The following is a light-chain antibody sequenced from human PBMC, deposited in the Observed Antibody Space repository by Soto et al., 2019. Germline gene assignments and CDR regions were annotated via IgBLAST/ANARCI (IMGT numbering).Light chain of an antibody. CDR3: SSYTSSNTGV. CDR1: SSDVGGYNY. CDR2: EVS. V-gene: IGLV2-14*01. Sequence: QLVLTQPASVSGSPGQSITISCTGTSSDVGGYNYVSWYQHHPGKAPKLMIYEVSNRPSGVSNRFSGSKSGNTASLTISGLQAEDEADYYCSSYTSSNTGVFGGGTKLTVL. J-gene: IGLJ3*02.